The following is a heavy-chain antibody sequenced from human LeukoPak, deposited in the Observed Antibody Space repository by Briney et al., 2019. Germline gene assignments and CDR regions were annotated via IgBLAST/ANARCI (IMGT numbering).Heavy chain of an antibody. CDR1: GYTFTSYG. CDR2: ISAYNGNT. Sequence: ASVKVSCKASGYTFTSYGISWVRQAPGQGLEWMGWISAYNGNTNYAQKLQGRVTMTTDTSTSTAYMELRSLRSDDTAVYYGARDFHIVVVIAIQPYNWFDPWGQGTLVTVSS. CDR3: ARDFHIVVVIAIQPYNWFDP. V-gene: IGHV1-18*01. D-gene: IGHD2-21*01. J-gene: IGHJ5*02.